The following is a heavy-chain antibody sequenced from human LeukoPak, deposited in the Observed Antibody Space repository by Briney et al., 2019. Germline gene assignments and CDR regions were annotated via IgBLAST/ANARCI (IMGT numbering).Heavy chain of an antibody. V-gene: IGHV4-59*01. Sequence: SETLSLTCSVSSGTISSYYWHWIRQPPGKGLEWIGYIYHSGITNYNPSLKSRVTISIDKSKSQFSLKLSSVTAADTAVYYCASAVAGIRDWGQGTLVTVSS. D-gene: IGHD6-19*01. CDR1: SGTISSYY. CDR2: IYHSGIT. CDR3: ASAVAGIRD. J-gene: IGHJ4*02.